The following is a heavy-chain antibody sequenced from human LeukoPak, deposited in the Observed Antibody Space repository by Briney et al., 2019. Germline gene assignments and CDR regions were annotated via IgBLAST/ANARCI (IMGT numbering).Heavy chain of an antibody. CDR3: AKDGLYYDGSEHVYYFDS. V-gene: IGHV3-23*01. CDR1: GFNYRRPP. Sequence: TGGSLTHSCAASGFNYRRPPMTYARQGPGTGLEFVASIIYSGGATYYADSVKGRFTISRDNSKNTLYLQMNSLRAEDTALYYCAKDGLYYDGSEHVYYFDSWGQGNLVTVSS. J-gene: IGHJ4*02. CDR2: IIYSGGAT. D-gene: IGHD3-22*01.